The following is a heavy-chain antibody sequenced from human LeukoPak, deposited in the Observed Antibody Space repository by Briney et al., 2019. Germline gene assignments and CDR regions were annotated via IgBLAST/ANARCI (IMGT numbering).Heavy chain of an antibody. J-gene: IGHJ4*02. Sequence: ASVKVSCKASGYTFTSYAMHWVRQAPGQRLEWMGWINAGNGKTKYSQKFQGRVTITRDTSASTAYMELSSLRSEDTAVYYCARGIVVITLWGQGTLVTVSS. CDR1: GYTFTSYA. V-gene: IGHV1-3*01. D-gene: IGHD3-22*01. CDR3: ARGIVVITL. CDR2: INAGNGKT.